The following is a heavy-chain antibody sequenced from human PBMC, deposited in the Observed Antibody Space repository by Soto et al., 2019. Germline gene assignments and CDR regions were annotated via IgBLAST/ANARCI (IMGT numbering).Heavy chain of an antibody. D-gene: IGHD3-22*01. CDR2: INTGNGNT. V-gene: IGHV1-3*04. Sequence: ASVKVSCKASGYTFTNYAMHWMRQAPGQRLEWMGWINTGNGNTKYSQKFQGRVTMTRDTSTSTAYMELSSLRTEDTAVYYCAREYDSAESDYWGQGTLVTVSS. CDR1: GYTFTNYA. CDR3: AREYDSAESDY. J-gene: IGHJ4*02.